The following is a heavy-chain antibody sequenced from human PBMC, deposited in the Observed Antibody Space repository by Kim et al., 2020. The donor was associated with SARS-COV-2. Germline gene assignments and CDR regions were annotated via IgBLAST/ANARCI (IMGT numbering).Heavy chain of an antibody. D-gene: IGHD3-10*01. Sequence: GGSLRLSCAASGFTFSSYSMNWVRQAPGKGLEWVSYISSSSSTIYYADSVKGRFTISRDNAKNSLYLQMNSLRDEDTAVYYCARDFLSWFGELETRSFDYWGQGTLVTVSS. V-gene: IGHV3-48*02. CDR3: ARDFLSWFGELETRSFDY. CDR1: GFTFSSYS. CDR2: ISSSSSTI. J-gene: IGHJ4*02.